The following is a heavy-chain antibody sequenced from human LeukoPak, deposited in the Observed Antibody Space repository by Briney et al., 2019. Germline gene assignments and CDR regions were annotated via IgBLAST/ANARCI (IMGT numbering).Heavy chain of an antibody. CDR1: GGSISSYY. D-gene: IGHD5-18*01. CDR3: ARASYGYRGSDY. V-gene: IGHV4-59*01. Sequence: SETLSLTCTVSGGSISSYYWSWIRQPPGKGLEWIGYIYYSGSTNYNPSLKSRVTISVDTSKNQFSLKLSSVTAADTAVYYCARASYGYRGSDYWGQGTLVTVSS. J-gene: IGHJ4*02. CDR2: IYYSGST.